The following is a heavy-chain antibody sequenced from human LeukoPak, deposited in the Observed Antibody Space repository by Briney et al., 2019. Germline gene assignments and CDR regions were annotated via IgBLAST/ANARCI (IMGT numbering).Heavy chain of an antibody. CDR2: ISSSSSYI. D-gene: IGHD1-26*01. Sequence: PGGSLRLSCAASGFTFSSYSMNWVRQAPGKGLEWVSSISSSSSYIYYADSVKGRFTISRDNAKNSLYLQMNSLRAEDTAVYCCARYSGRYSDAFDIWGQGTMVTVSS. J-gene: IGHJ3*02. V-gene: IGHV3-21*01. CDR1: GFTFSSYS. CDR3: ARYSGRYSDAFDI.